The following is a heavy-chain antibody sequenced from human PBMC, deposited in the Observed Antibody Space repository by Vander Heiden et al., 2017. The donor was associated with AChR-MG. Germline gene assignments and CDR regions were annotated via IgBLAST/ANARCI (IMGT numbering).Heavy chain of an antibody. CDR2: INPNSGGT. CDR1: GYPSTGYY. CDR3: ARWFSGWYGYYYYGMDV. D-gene: IGHD6-19*01. Sequence: QVQLVQSGAEVKKPGAPAKVSCKASGYPSTGYYMHWVLQAPGQGLEWMGWINPNSGGTNYAQKFQGWVTMTRDTSISTAYMELSRLGSDDTAVYYCARWFSGWYGYYYYGMDVWGQGTTVTVSS. V-gene: IGHV1-2*04. J-gene: IGHJ6*02.